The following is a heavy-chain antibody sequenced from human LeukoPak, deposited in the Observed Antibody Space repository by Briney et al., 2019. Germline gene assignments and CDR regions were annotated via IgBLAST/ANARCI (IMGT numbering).Heavy chain of an antibody. CDR1: GGTFTSYA. J-gene: IGHJ6*04. V-gene: IGHV1-69*01. CDR3: ASSTRGIVVAYYYYGMDV. Sequence: SVTLSCKASGGTFTSYAISWVRQAPGQGLELMGGIIPIFGTANYAQKFQGRVTITADESTSTAYMELSSLRSEDTAVYYCASSTRGIVVAYYYYGMDVWGKGTTVTVSS. D-gene: IGHD2-15*01. CDR2: IIPIFGTA.